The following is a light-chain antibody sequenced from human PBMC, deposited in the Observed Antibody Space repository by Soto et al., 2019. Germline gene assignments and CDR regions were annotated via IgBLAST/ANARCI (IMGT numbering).Light chain of an antibody. CDR3: QQSDSLPIT. CDR1: QDISNY. V-gene: IGKV1-33*01. J-gene: IGKJ5*01. Sequence: DIQMTQSPSSLSASVGDRVTITCRASQDISNYLNWYQQRPGKAPKLLIYDASNLEIGVPSRFSGTRSGTHFTFAITSLQPEDVATYYCQQSDSLPITFCQGTRLEI. CDR2: DAS.